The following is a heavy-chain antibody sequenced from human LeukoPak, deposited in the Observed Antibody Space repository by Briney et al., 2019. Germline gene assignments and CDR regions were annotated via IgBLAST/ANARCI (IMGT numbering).Heavy chain of an antibody. CDR3: ARQVTFGYAYAYYFDY. V-gene: IGHV4-39*01. D-gene: IGHD5-18*01. CDR1: GGSISTSYYY. Sequence: SETLSLTCAVSGGSISTSYYYWGWIRQPPGKGLEWIGNIHNSESTYYNPSLKSRVTISVDTSKNQFSLKLSSVTAADTAVYYCARQVTFGYAYAYYFDYWGQGSLVTVSS. CDR2: IHNSEST. J-gene: IGHJ4*02.